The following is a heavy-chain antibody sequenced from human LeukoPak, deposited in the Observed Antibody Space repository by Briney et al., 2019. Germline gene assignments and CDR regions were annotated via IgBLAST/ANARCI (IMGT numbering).Heavy chain of an antibody. D-gene: IGHD1-1*01. CDR1: GYNLTTYW. CDR3: ARRRYNGNSFDN. V-gene: IGHV5-51*01. Sequence: GESLKISCQGSGYNLTTYWIGWVREMPGKGLGWMGIIYPADSDPRYSPPFQGQVTFSADKSISTAYLQWGSLKDSDPGMYYCARRRYNGNSFDNWGQGPLLTVSS. J-gene: IGHJ5*02. CDR2: IYPADSDP.